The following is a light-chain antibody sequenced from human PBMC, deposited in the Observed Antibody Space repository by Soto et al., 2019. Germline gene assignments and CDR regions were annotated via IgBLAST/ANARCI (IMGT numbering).Light chain of an antibody. CDR1: QCVSSW. CDR2: DAS. J-gene: IGKJ2*01. Sequence: IQMTQSPSTLSASVGDRVTITCRASQCVSSWLAWYQQKPGKAPKLMIYDASNLESGVPSTLGGSGSGTEFTLTISSLQPDDVSTYFCQQYNSYPNTFGQGTKVDIK. CDR3: QQYNSYPNT. V-gene: IGKV1-5*01.